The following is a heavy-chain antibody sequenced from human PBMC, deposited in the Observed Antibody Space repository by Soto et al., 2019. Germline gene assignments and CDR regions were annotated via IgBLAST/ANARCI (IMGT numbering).Heavy chain of an antibody. D-gene: IGHD3-22*01. CDR3: ARDSGYSGRYFDY. CDR1: GSSISCGGYY. V-gene: IGHV4-31*03. CDR2: IYYSGST. Sequence: SETLSLTCTVSGSSISCGGYYWSWIRQHPGKGLEWIGYIYYSGSTYYNPSLKSRVTISVDTSKNQFSLKLSSVTAADTAVYYCARDSGYSGRYFDYWGQGTLVTVSS. J-gene: IGHJ4*02.